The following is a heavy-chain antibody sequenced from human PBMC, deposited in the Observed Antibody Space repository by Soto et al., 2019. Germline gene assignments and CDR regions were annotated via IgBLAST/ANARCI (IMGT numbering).Heavy chain of an antibody. CDR3: ARRARPNFYYFDV. CDR2: ISSNGVGT. J-gene: IGHJ6*03. Sequence: EVQLAESGGGLAQPGGSLRLSCAASGFTLSGYAMDWVRQAPGKGLEYVSGISSNGVGTYYANSVQGRFTISRDNSKNTVYLQMGSLRPEDMAVYYCARRARPNFYYFDVWGKGAPVTVS. D-gene: IGHD6-6*01. CDR1: GFTLSGYA. V-gene: IGHV3-64*01.